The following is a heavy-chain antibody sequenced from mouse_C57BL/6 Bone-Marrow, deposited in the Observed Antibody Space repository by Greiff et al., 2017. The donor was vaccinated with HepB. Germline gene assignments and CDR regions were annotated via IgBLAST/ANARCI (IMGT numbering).Heavy chain of an antibody. Sequence: VQLQQSGAELVRPGASVKLSCKASGYTFTDYYINWVKQRPGQGLEWIARIYPGSGNTYYNEKYKGKATLTAEKSSSTAYMQLSSLTSEDSAVYFCAREEDYGSSFYFDYWGQGTTLTVSS. V-gene: IGHV1-76*01. D-gene: IGHD1-1*01. CDR3: AREEDYGSSFYFDY. CDR2: IYPGSGNT. CDR1: GYTFTDYY. J-gene: IGHJ2*01.